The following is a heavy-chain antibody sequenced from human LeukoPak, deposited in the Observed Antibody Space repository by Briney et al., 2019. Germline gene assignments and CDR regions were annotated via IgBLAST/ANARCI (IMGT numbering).Heavy chain of an antibody. D-gene: IGHD4-17*01. V-gene: IGHV4-38-2*02. CDR1: GDSINNYY. CDR2: IYHSGST. CDR3: ARETTRDRFMDV. J-gene: IGHJ6*03. Sequence: SETLSLTCTVSGDSINNYYWGWIRQPPGKGLEWIGSIYHSGSTYYNPSLKSRVTISVDTSKNQFSLKLSSVTAADTAVYYCARETTRDRFMDVWGKGTPVTVSS.